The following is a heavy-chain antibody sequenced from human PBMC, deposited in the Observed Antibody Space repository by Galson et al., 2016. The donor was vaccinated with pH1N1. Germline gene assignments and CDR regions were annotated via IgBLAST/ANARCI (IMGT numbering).Heavy chain of an antibody. J-gene: IGHJ4*02. Sequence: SLRLSCAASGFTFSNYWMHWVRQVPGKGLEWVANIKEDGSETYYVDSVRGRFTISRDNAKNSHYLQMNSLRDEDTALYYGASAVGSRSAYGGQRTLVTVSS. CDR3: ASAVGSRSAY. CDR1: GFTFSNYW. D-gene: IGHD2-15*01. V-gene: IGHV3-7*01. CDR2: IKEDGSET.